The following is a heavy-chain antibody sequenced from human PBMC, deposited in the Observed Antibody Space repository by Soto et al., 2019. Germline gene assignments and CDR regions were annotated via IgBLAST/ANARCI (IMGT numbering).Heavy chain of an antibody. CDR1: GYTFTSYG. D-gene: IGHD3-22*01. J-gene: IGHJ4*02. V-gene: IGHV1-18*01. Sequence: ASVKVSCKASGYTFTSYGISWVRQAPGQGLEWMGWISAYNGNTNYAQKLQGRVTMTTDTSTSTAYMELRSLRSDDTALYYCARLPGSGYYYESPNFDYWGQGTLVTVSS. CDR2: ISAYNGNT. CDR3: ARLPGSGYYYESPNFDY.